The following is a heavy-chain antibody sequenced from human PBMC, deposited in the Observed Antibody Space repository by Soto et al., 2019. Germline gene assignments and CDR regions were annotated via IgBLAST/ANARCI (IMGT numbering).Heavy chain of an antibody. CDR1: CGSMSSHY. V-gene: IGHV4-59*11. D-gene: IGHD3-16*01. CDR2: ISYSGST. CDR3: ARADPDASVGY. J-gene: IGHJ4*02. Sequence: PSETLSLTCTVSCGSMSSHYWTWLRQPPGKGLEWIGYISYSGSTYYNPSLKSRVTISADTSRNQFSLKLSSVIAADTAVYYCARADPDASVGYWGQGTLVTVSS.